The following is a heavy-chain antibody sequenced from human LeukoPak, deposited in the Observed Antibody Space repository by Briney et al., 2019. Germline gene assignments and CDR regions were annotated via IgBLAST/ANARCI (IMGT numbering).Heavy chain of an antibody. D-gene: IGHD3-22*01. CDR3: ARDYDSSGYSDAFDI. CDR2: INWNGGST. J-gene: IGHJ3*02. V-gene: IGHV3-20*04. CDR1: GFTFDDYG. Sequence: GGSLRLSCAASGFTFDDYGMSWVRQAPGKGLEWVSGINWNGGSTGYADSVKGRFTISRDNAKNSLYLQMNSLRAEDTALYYCARDYDSSGYSDAFDIWGQGTMVTASS.